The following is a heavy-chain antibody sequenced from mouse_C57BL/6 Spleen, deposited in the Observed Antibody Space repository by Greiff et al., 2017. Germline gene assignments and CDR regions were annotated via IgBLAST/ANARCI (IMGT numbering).Heavy chain of an antibody. CDR3: ARKGETTVVAFDY. CDR2: IDPSDSYT. J-gene: IGHJ2*01. Sequence: QVQLQQSGAELVKPGASVKLSCKASGYTFTSYWMQWVKQRPGQGLEWIGEIDPSDSYTNYNQKFKGKATLTVDTSSSTAYMQLSSLTSEDSAVYYCARKGETTVVAFDYWGQGTTRTVSS. D-gene: IGHD1-1*01. CDR1: GYTFTSYW. V-gene: IGHV1-50*01.